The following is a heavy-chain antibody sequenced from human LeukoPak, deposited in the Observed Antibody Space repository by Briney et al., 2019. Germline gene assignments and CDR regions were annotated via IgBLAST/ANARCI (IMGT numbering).Heavy chain of an antibody. CDR2: INPSGGST. Sequence: ASVKVSCKASGYTFTSYYMHWVRQAPGQGLEWMGLINPSGGSTSYAQKFQGRVTMTRDTSTSTVYMELSSLRSEDTAVYYCARDLDAYDSSGYYTGYWGQGTLVTVSS. J-gene: IGHJ4*02. V-gene: IGHV1-46*01. CDR3: ARDLDAYDSSGYYTGY. CDR1: GYTFTSYY. D-gene: IGHD3-22*01.